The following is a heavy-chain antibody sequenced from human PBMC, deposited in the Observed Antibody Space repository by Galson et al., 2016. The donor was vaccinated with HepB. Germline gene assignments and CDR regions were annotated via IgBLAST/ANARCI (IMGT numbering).Heavy chain of an antibody. Sequence: SVKVSCKASGGTFSGFPISWLRQAPGQGLEWMGVVIPLFGRTDYSQKFRDRLTITADESTTTAYLELSSLRSDDSAFYYGARSLGANFCSGYNWLAPWGQGTLVTVSS. CDR1: GGTFSGFP. CDR3: ARSLGANFCSGYNWLAP. D-gene: IGHD3-3*01. J-gene: IGHJ5*02. V-gene: IGHV1-69*13. CDR2: VIPLFGRT.